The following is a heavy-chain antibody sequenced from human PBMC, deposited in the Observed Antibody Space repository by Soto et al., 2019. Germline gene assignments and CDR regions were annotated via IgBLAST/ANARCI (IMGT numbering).Heavy chain of an antibody. CDR2: IYYSGST. V-gene: IGHV4-31*03. CDR3: ARSVSAVRGLARGVSLYNRLER. J-gene: IGHJ4*02. Sequence: TSETLSLTCTVSGGSISSGGYYWSWIRQHPGKGLEWIGYIYYSGSTYYNPSLKSRVTISVDTSRNQFSMKLSSVTAADTAVYYCARSVSAVRGLARGVSLYNRLERWGQGTLGTAS. D-gene: IGHD3-10*01. CDR1: GGSISSGGYY.